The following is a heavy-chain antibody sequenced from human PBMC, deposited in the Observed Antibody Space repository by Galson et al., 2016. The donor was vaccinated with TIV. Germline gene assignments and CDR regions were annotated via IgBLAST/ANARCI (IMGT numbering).Heavy chain of an antibody. J-gene: IGHJ3*02. CDR3: AHRRSVASAVLDAFDI. Sequence: PALVKPTQTLTLTGTFSGFSLSTSGVAVGWIRQPPGKALEWLALIYWDDDKRYRPSLKSRLTITKDTPKNQVLLTVTNLDPEDTATYYCAHRRSVASAVLDAFDIWGPGTVVTVSS. CDR1: GFSLSTSGVA. V-gene: IGHV2-5*02. CDR2: IYWDDDK. D-gene: IGHD2-2*01.